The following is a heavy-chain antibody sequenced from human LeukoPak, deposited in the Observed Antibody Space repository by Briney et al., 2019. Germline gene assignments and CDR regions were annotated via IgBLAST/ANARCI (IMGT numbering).Heavy chain of an antibody. CDR2: IIPIFGTA. D-gene: IGHD4-23*01. CDR3: ARVPPRLLDYGGNSDWYFDL. J-gene: IGHJ2*01. V-gene: IGHV1-69*13. Sequence: SVKVSCKASGGTFSSYTISWVRQAPGQGLEWMGGIIPIFGTANYAQKFQGRVTITADESTSTAYMELSSLRSEDTAVYYCARVPPRLLDYGGNSDWYFDLWGRGTLVTVSS. CDR1: GGTFSSYT.